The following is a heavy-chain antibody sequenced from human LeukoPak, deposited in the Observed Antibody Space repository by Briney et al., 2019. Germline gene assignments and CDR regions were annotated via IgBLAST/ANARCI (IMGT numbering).Heavy chain of an antibody. V-gene: IGHV4-4*07. CDR3: ARTSGVDSSGWYRDYNWFGP. CDR2: IYTSGSA. J-gene: IGHJ5*02. CDR1: GGSISSYY. Sequence: TSETLSLTCTVSGGSISSYYWSWIRQPAGKGLEWIGRIYTSGSANYNPSLKSRVTMSVDTSKNQFSLKLSSVTAADTAVYYCARTSGVDSSGWYRDYNWFGPWGQGTLVTVSS. D-gene: IGHD6-19*01.